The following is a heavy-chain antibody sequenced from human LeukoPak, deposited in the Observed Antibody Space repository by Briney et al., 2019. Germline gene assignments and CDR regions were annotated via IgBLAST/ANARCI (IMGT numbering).Heavy chain of an antibody. CDR3: ARAEIKYCSGGSCYSGYYYGMDV. D-gene: IGHD2-15*01. CDR2: IIPIFGTA. CDR1: GGTFSSYA. J-gene: IGHJ6*02. Sequence: ASVKVSCKASGGTFSSYAISWVRQAPGQGLEWMGGIIPIFGTANYAQKFQGRVTITADESTSTAYMELSSLRSEDTAVYYCARAEIKYCSGGSCYSGYYYGMDVWGQGTTVTVSS. V-gene: IGHV1-69*13.